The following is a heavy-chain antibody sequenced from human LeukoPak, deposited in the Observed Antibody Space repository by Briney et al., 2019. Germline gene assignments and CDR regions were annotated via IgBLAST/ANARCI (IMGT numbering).Heavy chain of an antibody. CDR1: GFTFSDYD. D-gene: IGHD3-9*01. V-gene: IGHV3-30*02. CDR3: ARGGRSTYFDWSPDY. CDR2: MRNDGSRI. Sequence: PGGSLRLSCVASGFTFSDYDMHWVRQDPGKGLEWVASMRNDGSRIYYADSVKGRFTISRDNSKNTLYLQMNSLRAEDTAVYYCARGGRSTYFDWSPDYWGQGTLVTVSS. J-gene: IGHJ4*02.